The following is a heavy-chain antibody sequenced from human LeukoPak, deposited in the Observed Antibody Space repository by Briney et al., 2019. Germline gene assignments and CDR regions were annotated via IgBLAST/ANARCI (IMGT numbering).Heavy chain of an antibody. CDR3: AREEIVVVVAATEAFDY. J-gene: IGHJ4*02. V-gene: IGHV3-7*03. CDR2: IKQDGSEK. CDR1: GFTFSSYW. Sequence: GGSLRLSCAASGFTFSSYWMSWVRQAPGKGLEWVANIKQDGSEKCYVDSVKGRFTISRDNAKNSLYLQMNSLRAEDTAVYYCAREEIVVVVAATEAFDYWGQGTLVTVSS. D-gene: IGHD2-15*01.